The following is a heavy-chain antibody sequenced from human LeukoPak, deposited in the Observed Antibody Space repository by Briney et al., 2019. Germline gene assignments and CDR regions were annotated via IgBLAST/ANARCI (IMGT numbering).Heavy chain of an antibody. Sequence: SETLSLTCAVYGGSFSGYYWSWIRQPPGKGLEWIGYIYYSGSTNYNPSLKSRVTISVDTSKNQFSLKLSSVTAADTAVYYCARVSSLPVWGQGTLVTVSS. D-gene: IGHD6-13*01. V-gene: IGHV4-59*01. CDR1: GGSFSGYY. CDR2: IYYSGST. J-gene: IGHJ4*02. CDR3: ARVSSLPV.